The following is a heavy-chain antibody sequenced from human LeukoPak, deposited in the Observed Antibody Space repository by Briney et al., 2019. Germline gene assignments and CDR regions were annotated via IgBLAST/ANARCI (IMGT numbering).Heavy chain of an antibody. V-gene: IGHV5-51*01. J-gene: IGHJ5*02. CDR1: GYSFTSYW. D-gene: IGHD5-18*01. CDR3: ARGGSGGYSYGYVRWFDP. Sequence: GESLKISCKGSGYSFTSYWIGWVRQMLGKGLEWMGIIYPGDSDTRYSPSFQGQVTISADKSISTAYLQWSSLKASDTAMYYCARGGSGGYSYGYVRWFDPWGQGTLVTVSS. CDR2: IYPGDSDT.